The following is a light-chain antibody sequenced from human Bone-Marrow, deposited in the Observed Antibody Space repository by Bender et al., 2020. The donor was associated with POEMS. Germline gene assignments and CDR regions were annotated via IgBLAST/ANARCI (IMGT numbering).Light chain of an antibody. CDR2: DVT. CDR3: ASWDDSLNGLL. Sequence: QSALTQPASVSGSPGQSITISCTGTSSDVGGYNYVSWYQQYPGRAPKLMIYDVTSRPSGVSNRFSGSKSGTRASLTISGLQSEDEADYYCASWDDSLNGLLFGGGTKLTVL. CDR1: SSDVGGYNY. J-gene: IGLJ2*01. V-gene: IGLV2-14*01.